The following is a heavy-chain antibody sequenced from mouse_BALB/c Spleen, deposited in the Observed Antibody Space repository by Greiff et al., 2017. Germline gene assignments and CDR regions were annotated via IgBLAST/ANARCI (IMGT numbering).Heavy chain of an antibody. J-gene: IGHJ2*01. CDR1: GYSITSDYA. D-gene: IGHD1-2*01. CDR2: ISYSGST. CDR3: ARSRGLLRLPFDY. V-gene: IGHV3-2*02. Sequence: EVKLLESGPGLVKPSQSLSLTCTVTGYSITSDYAWNWLRQFPGNKLEWMGYISYSGSTSYNPSLKSRISITRDTSKNQFFLQLNSVTTKDTATYNCARSRGLLRLPFDYWGQGTTLTVAS.